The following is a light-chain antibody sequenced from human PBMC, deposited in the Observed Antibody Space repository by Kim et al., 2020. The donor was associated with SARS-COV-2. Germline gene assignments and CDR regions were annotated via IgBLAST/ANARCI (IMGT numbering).Light chain of an antibody. Sequence: VSPGQTASITCAGSKLGDKYADWYQKKPGQSPVLVIYQHTKRPSGISQRFSGSSSGNTATLTISRAQTMDEADYYCQAWDSSTAVFGGGTQLTVL. CDR2: QHT. J-gene: IGLJ3*02. V-gene: IGLV3-1*01. CDR3: QAWDSSTAV. CDR1: KLGDKY.